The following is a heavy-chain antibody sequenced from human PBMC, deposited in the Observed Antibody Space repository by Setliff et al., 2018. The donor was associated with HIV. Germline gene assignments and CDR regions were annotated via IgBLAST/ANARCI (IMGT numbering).Heavy chain of an antibody. CDR2: SYYSGST. V-gene: IGHV4-59*01. CDR3: TKGRLGQADY. D-gene: IGHD4-17*01. J-gene: IGHJ4*02. Sequence: SETLSLTCAVSGDSISASYWNWIRQFPGGGLEWIGYSYYSGSTKYNPSLKRRVTISIDKSRKYFSLKLPSVTAADTAMYFCTKGRLGQADYWGQGTLVTVS. CDR1: GDSISASY.